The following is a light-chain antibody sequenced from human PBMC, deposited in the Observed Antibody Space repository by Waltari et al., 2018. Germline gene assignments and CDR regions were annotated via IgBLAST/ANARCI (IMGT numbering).Light chain of an antibody. CDR2: VNSDGSH. CDR1: IGHSSTI. V-gene: IGLV4-69*02. CDR3: QTGGHGTWV. J-gene: IGLJ3*02. Sequence: QLVLTQSPSASASLGASVKLTCTLSIGHSSTIAASHQQQPEKGPRFLMKVNSDGSHSKGDEIPDRFSGSSSGAGRYLTISTVQSEDEAVYYCQTGGHGTWVFGGGTKLTVL.